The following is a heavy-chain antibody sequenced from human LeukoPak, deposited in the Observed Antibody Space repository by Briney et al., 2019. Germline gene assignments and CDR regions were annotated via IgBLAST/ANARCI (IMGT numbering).Heavy chain of an antibody. J-gene: IGHJ4*02. V-gene: IGHV3-21*01. CDR1: GFTFSSYS. D-gene: IGHD3-22*01. Sequence: GGSLRLSCAASGFTFSSYSMNWVRQPPGKGLEWVSSISSSSSYIYYADSVKGRFTISRDNAKNSLYLQMNSLRAEDTAVYYCARDPTPSTYCDSSGYSQTFDYWGQGTLVTVSS. CDR3: ARDPTPSTYCDSSGYSQTFDY. CDR2: ISSSSSYI.